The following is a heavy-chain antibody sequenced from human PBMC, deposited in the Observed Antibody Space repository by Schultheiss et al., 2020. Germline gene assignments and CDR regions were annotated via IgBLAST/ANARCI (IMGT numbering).Heavy chain of an antibody. CDR1: GGSFSGYY. CDR3: ARGLHYIAAAGPLDY. V-gene: IGHV4-34*01. CDR2: INHSGST. D-gene: IGHD6-13*01. J-gene: IGHJ4*02. Sequence: SETLSLTCAVYGGSFSGYYWSWIRQPPGKGLEWIGEINHSGSTNYNPSLKSRVTISVDTSKNQFSLKLSSVTAADTAVYYCARGLHYIAAAGPLDYWGQGTLVTVSS.